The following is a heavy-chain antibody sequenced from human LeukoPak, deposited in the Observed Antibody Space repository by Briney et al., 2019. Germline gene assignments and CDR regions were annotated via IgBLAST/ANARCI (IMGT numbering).Heavy chain of an antibody. CDR1: GFTFSSYW. Sequence: PGGSLRLSCAASGFTFSSYWMHWVRQAPGKGLVWVSRINSDGSSTSYADSVKGRFTISRDNAKNTLYLQMNSLRAEDTAVYYCARWVADCSSTSCYLYYFDYWGQGTLVTVSS. J-gene: IGHJ4*02. CDR2: INSDGSST. V-gene: IGHV3-74*01. D-gene: IGHD2-2*01. CDR3: ARWVADCSSTSCYLYYFDY.